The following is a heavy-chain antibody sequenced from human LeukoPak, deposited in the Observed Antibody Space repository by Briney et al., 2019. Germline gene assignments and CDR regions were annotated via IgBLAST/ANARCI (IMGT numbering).Heavy chain of an antibody. J-gene: IGHJ4*02. D-gene: IGHD3-22*01. CDR3: AREARYYYDSSGYSLDY. V-gene: IGHV3-30*04. Sequence: GGSLRLSCAASGFTFSSYAMHWVRQAPGKGLEWVAVISYDGSNKYYADSVKGRFTISRDNSKNTLYLQMNSLRAEDTAVYYCAREARYYYDSSGYSLDYWGQGTLVTVSS. CDR1: GFTFSSYA. CDR2: ISYDGSNK.